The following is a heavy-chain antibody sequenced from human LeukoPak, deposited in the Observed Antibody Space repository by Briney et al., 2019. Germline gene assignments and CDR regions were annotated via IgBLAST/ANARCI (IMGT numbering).Heavy chain of an antibody. Sequence: GGSLRLSCAASGFTFSDYYMSWIRQAPGKGLEWVSYISSSGSTIYYADSVKGRFTISRDNAKNSLYLQMNSLRAEDTAVYYCARDPDYGYTWYFDLWGRGTLVTVSS. V-gene: IGHV3-11*01. CDR3: ARDPDYGYTWYFDL. D-gene: IGHD4-17*01. CDR1: GFTFSDYY. CDR2: ISSSGSTI. J-gene: IGHJ2*01.